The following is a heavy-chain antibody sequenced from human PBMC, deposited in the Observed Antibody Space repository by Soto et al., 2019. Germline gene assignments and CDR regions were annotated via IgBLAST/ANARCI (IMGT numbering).Heavy chain of an antibody. CDR2: ISSSSSTI. CDR1: GFTFSSYS. J-gene: IGHJ5*02. V-gene: IGHV3-48*01. Sequence: EVQLVESGGGLVQPGGSLRLSCAASGFTFSSYSMNWVRQAPGKGLEWVSYISSSSSTIYYADSVKGRFTISRDNAKNSLYLQMNSLRAEDMAVYYCATDYGDYVGLFDPWGQGTLVTVSS. D-gene: IGHD4-17*01. CDR3: ATDYGDYVGLFDP.